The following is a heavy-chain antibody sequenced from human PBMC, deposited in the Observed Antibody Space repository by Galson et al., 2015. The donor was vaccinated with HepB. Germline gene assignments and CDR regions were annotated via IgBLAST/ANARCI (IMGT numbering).Heavy chain of an antibody. CDR2: TYYRSKWYN. D-gene: IGHD2-2*01. Sequence: CAISGDSVSSNSAAWNWIRQSPSRGLEWLGRTYYRSKWYNDYAVSVKSRITINPDTSKNQFSLQLNSVTPEDTAMYYCARGGLGYCSSTSCYGWYFDLWGRGTLVTVSS. CDR3: ARGGLGYCSSTSCYGWYFDL. V-gene: IGHV6-1*01. CDR1: GDSVSSNSAA. J-gene: IGHJ2*01.